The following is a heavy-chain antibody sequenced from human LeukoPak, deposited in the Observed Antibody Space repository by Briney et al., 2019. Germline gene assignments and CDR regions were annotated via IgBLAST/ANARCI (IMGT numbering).Heavy chain of an antibody. Sequence: ASVKVSCKASGYTFTSYGISWVRQAPGQGLEWMGWISAYNGNTNYAQKLQGRVTMTTDASTSTAYMELRSLRSGDTAVYYCARVVPAANPFYYYYYGMDVWGQGTTVTVSS. CDR1: GYTFTSYG. J-gene: IGHJ6*02. CDR2: ISAYNGNT. V-gene: IGHV1-18*01. D-gene: IGHD2-2*01. CDR3: ARVVPAANPFYYYYYGMDV.